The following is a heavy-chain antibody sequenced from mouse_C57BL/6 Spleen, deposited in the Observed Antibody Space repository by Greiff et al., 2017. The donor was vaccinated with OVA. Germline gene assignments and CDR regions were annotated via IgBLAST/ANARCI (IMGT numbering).Heavy chain of an antibody. Sequence: QVQLQQSGAELVKPGASVKISCIASGYAFSSYWMNWVKQRPGKGLEWIGQIYPGDGDTNYNGKFKGKATLTADKSSSTAYMQLSSLTSEDSAVYFCARSGLGYYGSSLGYWGQGTTLTVSS. D-gene: IGHD1-1*01. CDR1: GYAFSSYW. J-gene: IGHJ2*01. V-gene: IGHV1-80*01. CDR2: IYPGDGDT. CDR3: ARSGLGYYGSSLGY.